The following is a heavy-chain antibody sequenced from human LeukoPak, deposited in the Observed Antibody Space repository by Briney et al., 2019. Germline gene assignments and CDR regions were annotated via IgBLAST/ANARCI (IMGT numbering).Heavy chain of an antibody. J-gene: IGHJ4*02. Sequence: ASVKVSCKASGYTITNNWMHWVRQAPGQGLEWMGVINPSGTGTSYAQKFQDRITMSRDTSTSTVYMELSSLRSEDTAVYYCAREIGPIQLHLWGSAFDYWGQGTLVTVSS. CDR1: GYTITNNW. CDR3: AREIGPIQLHLWGSAFDY. V-gene: IGHV1-46*01. D-gene: IGHD5-24*01. CDR2: INPSGTGT.